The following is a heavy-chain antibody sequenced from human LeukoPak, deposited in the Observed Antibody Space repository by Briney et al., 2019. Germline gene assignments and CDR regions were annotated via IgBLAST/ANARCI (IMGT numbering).Heavy chain of an antibody. CDR3: ASLRFGKIGSYYFEY. V-gene: IGHV3-21*01. CDR1: GFSFSSYD. D-gene: IGHD3-10*01. J-gene: IGHJ4*02. Sequence: GGSLRLSCAASGFSFSSYDMNWVRQAPGKGLEWVSSISPISTYIFYADSLKGRFTISRDNAKNSVYLEMNSLRAEDTAVYYCASLRFGKIGSYYFEYWGQGTLVIVSS. CDR2: ISPISTYI.